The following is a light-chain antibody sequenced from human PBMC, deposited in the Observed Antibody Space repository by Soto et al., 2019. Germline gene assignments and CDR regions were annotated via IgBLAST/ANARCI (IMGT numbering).Light chain of an antibody. V-gene: IGKV1-39*01. CDR1: QSIANY. J-gene: IGKJ1*01. CDR3: QQSHSTPRT. CDR2: ATS. Sequence: DIQMTQSPSSLSASVGDRVTITCRASQSIANYLNWYQQKPGKAPTLLIYATSRLQSGVPSRFSGSGSGTEYTLTISSLQPEDFATYSCQQSHSTPRTFGQGTKVEVK.